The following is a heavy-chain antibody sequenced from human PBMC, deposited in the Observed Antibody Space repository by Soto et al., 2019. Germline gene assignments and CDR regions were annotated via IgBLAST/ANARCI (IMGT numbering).Heavy chain of an antibody. CDR2: IYYSGST. CDR3: AREQDTAMTE. V-gene: IGHV4-31*03. D-gene: IGHD5-18*01. CDR1: DGSISSGGYY. J-gene: IGHJ4*02. Sequence: SETLSLTCTVSDGSISSGGYYWRWIRQHPGKGLEWIGYIYYSGSTYYNPSLKSRVTISVDTSKNQFSLKLSSVTAADTAVYYCAREQDTAMTEWGQGTLVTVSS.